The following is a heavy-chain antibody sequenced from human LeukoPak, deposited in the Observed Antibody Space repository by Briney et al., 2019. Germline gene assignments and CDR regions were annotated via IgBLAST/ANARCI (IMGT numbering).Heavy chain of an antibody. V-gene: IGHV4-61*05. J-gene: IGHJ5*02. D-gene: IGHD1-1*01. CDR1: GDSISSSSYY. CDR3: ARSRLPGTRGYWFDP. Sequence: SETLSLTCTVSGDSISSSSYYWGWIRQPPGKGLEWIGYIYYSGSTNYNPSLKSRVTISVDTSKNQFSLKLSSVTAADTAVYYCARSRLPGTRGYWFDPWGQGILVTVSS. CDR2: IYYSGST.